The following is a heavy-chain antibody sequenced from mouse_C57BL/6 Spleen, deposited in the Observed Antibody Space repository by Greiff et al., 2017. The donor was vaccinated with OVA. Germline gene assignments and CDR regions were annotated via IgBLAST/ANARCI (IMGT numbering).Heavy chain of an antibody. V-gene: IGHV7-3*01. J-gene: IGHJ2*01. CDR2: IRNKANGYTT. Sequence: EVKLVESGGGLVQPGGSLSLSCAASGFTFTDYYMSWVRQPPGKALEWLGFIRNKANGYTTEYSASVKGRFTISRDNSQSILYLQMNALRAEDSATYYCARERDYYDYYGYYFDYWGQGTTLTVSS. CDR3: ARERDYYDYYGYYFDY. D-gene: IGHD2-4*01. CDR1: GFTFTDYY.